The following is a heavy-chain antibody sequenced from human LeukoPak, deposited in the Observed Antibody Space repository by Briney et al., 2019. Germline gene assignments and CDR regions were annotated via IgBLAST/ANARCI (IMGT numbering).Heavy chain of an antibody. V-gene: IGHV3-73*01. CDR1: GFTISGSA. Sequence: GGSLRLSCAASGFTISGSAMHWVRQASGKGLEWVGRIRSKANSYATAYAASVKGRFTISRDGSKNTAYLQMNSLKTEDTAVYYCTRHSTAAGSDWGQGTLVTVSS. D-gene: IGHD6-13*01. CDR2: IRSKANSYAT. J-gene: IGHJ4*02. CDR3: TRHSTAAGSD.